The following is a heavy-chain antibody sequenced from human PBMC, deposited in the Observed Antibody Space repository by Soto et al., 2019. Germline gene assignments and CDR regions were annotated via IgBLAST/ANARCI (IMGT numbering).Heavy chain of an antibody. Sequence: QVQLQESGPGLVKPSQTLSLTCTVSGGSISSGGYYWSWIRQHPGKGLEWIGYISYSGSTFYNPALLNRVTISVYTHKNQFSPEMSAVTAADTAVYYCARSFYPWGQGTLITVSS. CDR1: GGSISSGGYY. J-gene: IGHJ5*02. D-gene: IGHD3-3*01. CDR2: ISYSGST. V-gene: IGHV4-31*03. CDR3: ARSFYP.